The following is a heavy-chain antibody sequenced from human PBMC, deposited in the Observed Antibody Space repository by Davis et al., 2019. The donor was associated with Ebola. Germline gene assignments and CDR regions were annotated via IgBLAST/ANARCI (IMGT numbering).Heavy chain of an antibody. CDR3: ARGGDDFWSGYPYYYYYGMDV. V-gene: IGHV1-2*02. CDR1: GYTFTGYY. J-gene: IGHJ6*02. D-gene: IGHD3-3*01. Sequence: ASVKVSCKASGYTFTGYYMYWVRQAPGQGLEWMGWINPNSGGTNYAQKFQGRVTITRNTSISTAHMELSSLRSEDTAVYYCARGGDDFWSGYPYYYYYGMDVWGQGTTVTVSS. CDR2: INPNSGGT.